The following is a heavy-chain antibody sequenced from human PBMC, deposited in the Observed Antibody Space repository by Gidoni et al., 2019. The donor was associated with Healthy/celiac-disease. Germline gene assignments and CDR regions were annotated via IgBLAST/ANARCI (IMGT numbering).Heavy chain of an antibody. CDR1: GYTFTGYS. CDR3: ARVEQWLVPLAFDI. CDR2: INPNSGGT. V-gene: IGHV1-2*02. Sequence: QVQLVQSGAEVKKPGASVKVSCKASGYTFTGYSMHWVRPAPGQGLEWMGWINPNSGGTNYAQKFQGRVTMTRDTSISTAYMELSRLRSDDTAVYYCARVEQWLVPLAFDIWGQGTMVTVSS. D-gene: IGHD6-19*01. J-gene: IGHJ3*02.